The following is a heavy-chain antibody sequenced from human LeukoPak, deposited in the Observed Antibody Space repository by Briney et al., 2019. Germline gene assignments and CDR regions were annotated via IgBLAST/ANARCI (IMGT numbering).Heavy chain of an antibody. CDR1: VASICTSPHY. V-gene: IGHV4-39*01. CDR2: FYYGESS. Sequence: SETLSLTYIVSVASICTSPHYWGWFRQPPGKGLEWVGSFYYGESSHYNPSLYSRVTISVDTSHTQFFLRLSSVTAEDTAMYFCATHTRTNSGRDLSDYWRQGILVSVSS. CDR3: ATHTRTNSGRDLSDY. D-gene: IGHD5-12*01. J-gene: IGHJ4*02.